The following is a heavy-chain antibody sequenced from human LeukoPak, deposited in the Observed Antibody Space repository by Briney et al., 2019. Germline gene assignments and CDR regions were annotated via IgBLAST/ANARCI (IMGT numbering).Heavy chain of an antibody. J-gene: IGHJ5*02. D-gene: IGHD1-26*01. CDR1: GFSFSNYG. CDR3: ARLGSFGGMGSPFDP. V-gene: IGHV3-23*01. CDR2: LSGSADRT. Sequence: GGSLRLSCAGSGFSFSNYGMSWVRQAPGKGLEWVSALSGSADRTYYADSVKGRFTISRDNSKNTLFLHINSLRADDTAVYYCARLGSFGGMGSPFDPWGQGTLVTVSS.